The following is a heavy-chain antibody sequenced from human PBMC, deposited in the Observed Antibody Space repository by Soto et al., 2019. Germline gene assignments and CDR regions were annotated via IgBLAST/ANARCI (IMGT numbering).Heavy chain of an antibody. CDR1: GGTFSSYA. Sequence: GASVKVSCNASGGTFSSYAISWVRQAPGQGLEWMGGIIPIFGTANYAQKFQGRVTITADESTSTAYMELSSLRSEDTAVYYCASYPIAAAAGFDPWGQGTLVTVSS. J-gene: IGHJ5*02. D-gene: IGHD6-13*01. V-gene: IGHV1-69*13. CDR2: IIPIFGTA. CDR3: ASYPIAAAAGFDP.